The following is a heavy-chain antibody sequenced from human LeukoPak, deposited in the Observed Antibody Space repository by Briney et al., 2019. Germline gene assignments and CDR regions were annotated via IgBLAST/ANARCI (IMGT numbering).Heavy chain of an antibody. CDR1: GYSFTSYW. D-gene: IGHD3-22*01. Sequence: NRGESLQISCKGSGYSFTSYWIGWVRQMPGKGLEWMGIIYPGDSDTRYSPSFQGQVTISADKSISTAYLQWSSLKASDTAMYYCARHSSPSWEWLLLGEIDYWGQGTLVTVSS. CDR3: ARHSSPSWEWLLLGEIDY. V-gene: IGHV5-51*01. CDR2: IYPGDSDT. J-gene: IGHJ4*02.